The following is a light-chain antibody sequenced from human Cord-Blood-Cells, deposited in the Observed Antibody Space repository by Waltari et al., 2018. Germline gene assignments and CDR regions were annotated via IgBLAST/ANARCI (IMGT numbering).Light chain of an antibody. CDR2: LGS. J-gene: IGKJ3*01. CDR1: QSLLHSNGYNY. CDR3: MQALQTIFT. V-gene: IGKV2-28*01. Sequence: DIVMTQSTLSLPVTPGEPASISCSSRQSLLHSNGYNYLDWYLQKPGQSPQLLIYLGSNRASGVPDRFSGSGSGTDFTLKISRVEAEDVGVYYCMQALQTIFTFGPGTKVDIK.